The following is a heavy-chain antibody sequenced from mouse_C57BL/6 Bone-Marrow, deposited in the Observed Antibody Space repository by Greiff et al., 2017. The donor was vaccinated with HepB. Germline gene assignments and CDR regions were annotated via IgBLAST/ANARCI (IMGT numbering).Heavy chain of an antibody. Sequence: QVQLQQSGAELVKPGASVKLSCKASGYTFTSYWMQWVKQRPGQGLEWIGEIDPSDSYTNYNQKFKGKATLTVDTSSSTAYMQLSSLTSEDSAVYYCARGIYYDYAFAYWGQGTLVTVSA. J-gene: IGHJ3*01. CDR3: ARGIYYDYAFAY. V-gene: IGHV1-50*01. D-gene: IGHD2-4*01. CDR1: GYTFTSYW. CDR2: IDPSDSYT.